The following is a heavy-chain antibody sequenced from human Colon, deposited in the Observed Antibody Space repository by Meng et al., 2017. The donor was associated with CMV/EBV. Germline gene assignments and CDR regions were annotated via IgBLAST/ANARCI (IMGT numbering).Heavy chain of an antibody. Sequence: GASLKISSAASGFTFSSYSMNWVRQAPVKGLEWVSSISSSSSYIYYADSVKGRFTISRDNAKNSLYLQMNSLRAEDTAVYYCARSGVGAGDYWGQGTLVTVSS. CDR2: ISSSSSYI. V-gene: IGHV3-21*01. CDR3: ARSGVGAGDY. CDR1: GFTFSSYS. D-gene: IGHD1-26*01. J-gene: IGHJ4*02.